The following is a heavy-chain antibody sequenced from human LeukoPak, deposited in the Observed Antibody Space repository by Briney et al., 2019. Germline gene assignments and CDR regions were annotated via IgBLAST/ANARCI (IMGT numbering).Heavy chain of an antibody. CDR2: IYYSGST. D-gene: IGHD5-18*01. V-gene: IGHV4-59*12. CDR1: GGSISSYY. J-gene: IGHJ4*02. CDR3: ARETGTAMVRSFDY. Sequence: PSETLSLTCTVSGGSISSYYWSWIRQPPGKGLEWIGYIYYSGSTNYNPSLKSRVTISVDTSKNQFSLKLSSVTAADTAVYYCARETGTAMVRSFDYWGQRTLVTVSS.